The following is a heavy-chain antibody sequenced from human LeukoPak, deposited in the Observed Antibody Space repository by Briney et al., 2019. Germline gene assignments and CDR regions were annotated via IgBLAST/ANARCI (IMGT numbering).Heavy chain of an antibody. V-gene: IGHV4-31*03. CDR1: GGSISSGGYY. Sequence: SQTLSLTCTVSGGSISSGGYYWSWIRQHPGKGLEWIGYIYYSGSTYYNPSLKSRVTISVDTSKNQFSLKLSSVTAADTAVYYCARGPLGSGWYVADWYFGLWGRGALVTVSS. J-gene: IGHJ2*01. CDR2: IYYSGST. D-gene: IGHD6-19*01. CDR3: ARGPLGSGWYVADWYFGL.